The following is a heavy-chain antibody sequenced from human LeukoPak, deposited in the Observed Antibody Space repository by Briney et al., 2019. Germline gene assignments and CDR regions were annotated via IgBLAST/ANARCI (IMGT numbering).Heavy chain of an antibody. V-gene: IGHV1-46*01. CDR2: INPSGGST. CDR1: GYTFTSYY. D-gene: IGHD1-7*01. J-gene: IGHJ4*02. Sequence: ASVKVSCKASGYTFTSYYMHWVRQAPGQGLEWMGIINPSGGSTSYAQKFQGRVTMTRDTSTSTVYMELSSLRSEDTAVYYCARARRITGTMYYFDYWGQGTLVTVSS. CDR3: ARARRITGTMYYFDY.